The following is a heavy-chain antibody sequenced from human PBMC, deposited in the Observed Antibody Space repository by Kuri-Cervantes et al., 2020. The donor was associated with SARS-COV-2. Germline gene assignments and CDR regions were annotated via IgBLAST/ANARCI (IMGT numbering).Heavy chain of an antibody. Sequence: ASVKVSCKASGYTFTDYYMHWVRQAPGQGLEWMGWINPNSGGTNYAQKFQGWVAMTRDTSLSTAYMELSRLRSDDTAVYYCARGGGVRGLMVLFQWRGAGPLGFWGQGTLVTVSS. J-gene: IGHJ4*02. CDR2: INPNSGGT. D-gene: IGHD3-10*01. CDR1: GYTFTDYY. CDR3: ARGGGVRGLMVLFQWRGAGPLGF. V-gene: IGHV1-2*04.